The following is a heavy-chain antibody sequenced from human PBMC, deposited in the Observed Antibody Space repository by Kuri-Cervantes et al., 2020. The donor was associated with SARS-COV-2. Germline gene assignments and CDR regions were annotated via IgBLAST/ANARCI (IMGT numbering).Heavy chain of an antibody. CDR2: IYYSGST. CDR1: GGSISSGSYY. V-gene: IGHV4-39*01. CDR3: SYGGTAVSWFDA. D-gene: IGHD3-16*01. J-gene: IGHJ5*02. Sequence: ESLKISCTVSGGSISSGSYYWGWHGQPPGKGLEWIGSIYYSGSTYSNPSLKGPVTISVDTYKNQFSLKLSSVTAADTAVYYCSYGGTAVSWFDAWGQGTLVTVSS.